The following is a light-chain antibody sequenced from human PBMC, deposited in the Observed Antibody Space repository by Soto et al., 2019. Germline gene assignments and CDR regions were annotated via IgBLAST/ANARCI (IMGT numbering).Light chain of an antibody. J-gene: IGLJ2*01. Sequence: QSVLTQPPSVSGAPGQRVTISCTGSSSNIGAGYDVQWYQQFPGTTPKFLIYGNTNRPSGVPDRFSASKSGTSASLDITGLQAEDEAEYFCQSYDSSLTVVFGGGTKLTFL. V-gene: IGLV1-40*01. CDR3: QSYDSSLTVV. CDR1: SSNIGAGYD. CDR2: GNT.